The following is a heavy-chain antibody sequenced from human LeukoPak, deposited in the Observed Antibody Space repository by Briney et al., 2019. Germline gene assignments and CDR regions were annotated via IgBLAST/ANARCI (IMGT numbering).Heavy chain of an antibody. J-gene: IGHJ5*02. V-gene: IGHV4-61*05. CDR1: GGSISSSSYF. CDR2: IYYSGST. CDR3: ASQSIAAAGTGWFDP. Sequence: PSETLSLTCTVSGGSISSSSYFWGWIRQPPGKGLEWIGYIYYSGSTNYNPSLKSRVTISVDTSKNQFSLKLSSVTAADTAVYYCASQSIAAAGTGWFDPWGQGTLVTVSS. D-gene: IGHD6-13*01.